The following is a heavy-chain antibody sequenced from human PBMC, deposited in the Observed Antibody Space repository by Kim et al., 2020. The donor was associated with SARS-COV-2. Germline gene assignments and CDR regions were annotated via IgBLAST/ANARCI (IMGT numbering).Heavy chain of an antibody. CDR3: AGGYCSSTSCYGADY. J-gene: IGHJ4*02. CDR2: IYPGDSDT. D-gene: IGHD2-2*01. CDR1: GYIFTSYW. V-gene: IGHV5-51*01. Sequence: GESLKISCKGSGYIFTSYWIGWVRQMPGKGLEWMGIIYPGDSDTRYSPSFQGQVTISADKSISTAYLQWSSLKASDTAMYYCAGGYCSSTSCYGADYWGQGTLVTVSS.